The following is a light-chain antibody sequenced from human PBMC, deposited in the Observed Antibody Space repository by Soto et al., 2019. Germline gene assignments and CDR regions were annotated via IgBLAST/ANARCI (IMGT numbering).Light chain of an antibody. CDR1: QGIRHD. CDR3: QQYNSYSRT. Sequence: AIRMTQSPSSFSASTGDRVTITCRASQGIRHDLGWYKQKPGKVPKRRIYAASSLQSGVPSRVSGSGSGTEVTLTISSLQPDDCATYYRQQYNSYSRTFGQGTKVDIK. CDR2: AAS. V-gene: IGKV1-8*01. J-gene: IGKJ1*01.